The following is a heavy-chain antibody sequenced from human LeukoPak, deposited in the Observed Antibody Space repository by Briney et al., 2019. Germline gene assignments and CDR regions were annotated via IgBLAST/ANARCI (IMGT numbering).Heavy chain of an antibody. Sequence: GGSLRLSCAASGFTFSNCWMTWVRQAPGRGLEWVANIKEDGSEAYYVDSVKGRFTVSRDNAENSLYLQMNSLRAEDTAIYYCATDHVYDTTAYRPFAYWGQGILVTVSS. J-gene: IGHJ4*02. CDR3: ATDHVYDTTAYRPFAY. CDR1: GFTFSNCW. V-gene: IGHV3-7*01. D-gene: IGHD3-22*01. CDR2: IKEDGSEA.